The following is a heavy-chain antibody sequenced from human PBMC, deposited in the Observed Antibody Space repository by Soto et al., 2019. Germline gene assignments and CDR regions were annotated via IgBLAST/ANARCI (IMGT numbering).Heavy chain of an antibody. CDR1: GGTFSSYA. D-gene: IGHD3-10*01. Sequence: QVQLVQSGAEVKKPGSSVKVSCKASGGTFSSYAISWVRQAPGQGLEWMGGIIPIFGTANYAQKFQGRVTITADESXXTAYMEMSSLRSEDTAVYYCARVEFDYYGSGSYYYWGQGTLVTVSS. CDR2: IIPIFGTA. CDR3: ARVEFDYYGSGSYYY. J-gene: IGHJ4*02. V-gene: IGHV1-69*12.